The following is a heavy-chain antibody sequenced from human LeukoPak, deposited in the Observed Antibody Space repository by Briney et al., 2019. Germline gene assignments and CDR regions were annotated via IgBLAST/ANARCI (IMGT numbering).Heavy chain of an antibody. Sequence: GGSLRLSCAASGFTFSSYAMHWVRQAPGKGLEWVAVISYDRSNKYYADSVKGRFTISRDNSKNTLYLQMNSLRAEDTAVYYCARDSGGCSSTSCYRGDWFDPWGQGTLVTVSS. J-gene: IGHJ5*02. D-gene: IGHD2-2*02. CDR2: ISYDRSNK. V-gene: IGHV3-30*04. CDR1: GFTFSSYA. CDR3: ARDSGGCSSTSCYRGDWFDP.